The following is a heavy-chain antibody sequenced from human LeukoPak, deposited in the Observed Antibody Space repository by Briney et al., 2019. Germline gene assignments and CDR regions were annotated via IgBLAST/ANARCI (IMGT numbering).Heavy chain of an antibody. CDR1: GGSISGYY. Sequence: PSETLSLTCTVSGGSISGYYWTWIRQPPGKALESIGHIHYSGSTYYTPSLQSRVTMSVDTSNNQLSLKLSSVTAADTAVYYCARYMGYNSESRHQMDVWGKGTTVTVSS. J-gene: IGHJ6*04. V-gene: IGHV4-59*01. CDR3: ARYMGYNSESRHQMDV. D-gene: IGHD1-1*01. CDR2: IHYSGST.